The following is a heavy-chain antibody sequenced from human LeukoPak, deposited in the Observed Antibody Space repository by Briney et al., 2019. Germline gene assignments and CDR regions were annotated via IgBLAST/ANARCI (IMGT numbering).Heavy chain of an antibody. CDR1: GFTFSSYA. Sequence: GGSLRLSCAASGFTFSSYAMHWVRQAPGKGLEYVSAISSNGGSTYYANSVKGRFTISRDNSKNTLYLQMGSLRAEDMAVYYCARDQVPAATGILDYWGQGTLVTVSS. CDR3: ARDQVPAATGILDY. D-gene: IGHD2-2*01. J-gene: IGHJ4*02. V-gene: IGHV3-64*01. CDR2: ISSNGGST.